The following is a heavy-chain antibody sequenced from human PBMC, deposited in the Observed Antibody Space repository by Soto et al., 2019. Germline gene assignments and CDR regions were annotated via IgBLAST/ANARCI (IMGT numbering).Heavy chain of an antibody. V-gene: IGHV2-5*01. CDR3: AHSIRGWYEPFDF. D-gene: IGHD6-19*01. Sequence: QSTLKESGPTLVKPAQTLTLTCTFSGFSLSTAAMGVGWIRQPPGKALEWLAVIYWSDNEYHSPSLRNRLTITKDTSKNQVVLTMANMDPLDTGTYYCAHSIRGWYEPFDFWGQGTLVTVSS. CDR1: GFSLSTAAMG. J-gene: IGHJ4*02. CDR2: IYWSDNE.